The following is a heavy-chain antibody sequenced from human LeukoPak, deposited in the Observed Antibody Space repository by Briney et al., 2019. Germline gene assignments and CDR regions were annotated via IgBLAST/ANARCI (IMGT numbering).Heavy chain of an antibody. V-gene: IGHV3-23*01. D-gene: IGHD5-12*01. J-gene: IGHJ4*02. CDR1: GFTFSSYG. CDR2: ISGSGEST. Sequence: GGSLTLSCAASGFTFSSYGMSWVRQAPGKGLEWVSGISGSGESTYYADPGKGRFTGYRDNSKNTLYLQTNSLRAEDTAVYYYAKNGGHSGYDPLDCWGQGTLVTVSS. CDR3: AKNGGHSGYDPLDC.